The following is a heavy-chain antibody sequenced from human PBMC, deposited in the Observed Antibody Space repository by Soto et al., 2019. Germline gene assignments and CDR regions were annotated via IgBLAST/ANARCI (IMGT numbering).Heavy chain of an antibody. CDR3: ARREYSYGYAVAFDI. CDR1: GGSFSGYY. V-gene: IGHV4-34*01. J-gene: IGHJ3*02. D-gene: IGHD5-18*01. Sequence: SETLSLTCTVYGGSFSGYYWSWIRQPPGKGLEWIGEINHSGSTNYNPSLKSRVTISVDTSKNQFSLKLSSVTAADTAVYYCARREYSYGYAVAFDIWGQGTMVTVSS. CDR2: INHSGST.